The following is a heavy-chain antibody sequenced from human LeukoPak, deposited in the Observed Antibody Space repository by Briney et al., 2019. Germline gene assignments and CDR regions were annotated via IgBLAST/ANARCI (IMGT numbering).Heavy chain of an antibody. CDR3: ARGQYSGSCFDN. D-gene: IGHD1-26*01. V-gene: IGHV4-59*01. J-gene: IGHJ4*02. Sequence: SETLSLTCTVPGGPIISDLWSWIRQPPGKGLEWIGYIYYSGSTNYNPSLKSRVTILVDTSKNQFSLKVSSVTAADTAVYYCARGQYSGSCFDNWGQGSLVTVSS. CDR1: GGPIISDL. CDR2: IYYSGST.